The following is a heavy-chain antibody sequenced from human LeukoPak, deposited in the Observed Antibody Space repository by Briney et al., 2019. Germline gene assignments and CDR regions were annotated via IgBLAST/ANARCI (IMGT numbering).Heavy chain of an antibody. CDR2: ISSSSSYI. D-gene: IGHD2-2*02. CDR3: ARDLVVPAAIPIDY. CDR1: GFTFSSYS. Sequence: GGSLRLSCAASGFTFSSYSMNWVRQAPGKGLEWGSSISSSSSYIYYADSVKGRFTISRDNAKNSLYLQMNSLRAEDTAVYYCARDLVVPAAIPIDYWGQGTLVTVSS. J-gene: IGHJ4*02. V-gene: IGHV3-21*01.